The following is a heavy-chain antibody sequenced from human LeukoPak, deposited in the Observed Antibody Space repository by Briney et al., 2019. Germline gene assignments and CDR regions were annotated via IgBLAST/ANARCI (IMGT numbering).Heavy chain of an antibody. CDR3: AKKVVVGATLPYSDFQD. Sequence: HSGGSLRLSCEASGFTFSSYAMSWVRQAPGKGLEWVSAISGSGVTTHYAGSVKGRFSISRDNSKNTLYLQMNSLRAEDTALYYCAKKVVVGATLPYSDFQDWGQGTLVTVSS. V-gene: IGHV3-23*01. CDR2: ISGSGVTT. D-gene: IGHD1-26*01. J-gene: IGHJ1*01. CDR1: GFTFSSYA.